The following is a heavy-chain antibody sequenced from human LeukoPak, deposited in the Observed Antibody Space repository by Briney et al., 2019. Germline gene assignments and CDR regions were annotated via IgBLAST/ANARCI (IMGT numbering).Heavy chain of an antibody. Sequence: GGSLRLSCAASGFTFSDYYMSWIRQAPGKGLEWVSYISSSGSTIYYADSVKGRFTISRDNAKNSLYLQMNSLRAEDTAVYYCARLVRGVIREYYFDYWGQGTLVTVSS. J-gene: IGHJ4*02. CDR1: GFTFSDYY. V-gene: IGHV3-11*01. D-gene: IGHD3-10*01. CDR3: ARLVRGVIREYYFDY. CDR2: ISSSGSTI.